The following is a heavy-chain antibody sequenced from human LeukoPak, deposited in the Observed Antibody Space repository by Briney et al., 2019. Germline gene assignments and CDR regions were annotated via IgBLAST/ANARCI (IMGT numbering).Heavy chain of an antibody. Sequence: TSETLSLTCTVSGGSISSSSYYWGWIRQPPGKGLEWIGSIYYSGSTYYNPSLKSRLTISVDTSKNQFSLKLSSVTAADTAVYYCASSPTYGSGSLDYWGQGTLVTVSS. CDR3: ASSPTYGSGSLDY. V-gene: IGHV4-39*07. J-gene: IGHJ4*02. CDR1: GGSISSSSYY. D-gene: IGHD3-10*01. CDR2: IYYSGST.